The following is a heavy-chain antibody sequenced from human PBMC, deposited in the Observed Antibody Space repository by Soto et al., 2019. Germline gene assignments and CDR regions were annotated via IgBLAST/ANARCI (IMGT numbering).Heavy chain of an antibody. CDR3: ARGLIAVAGNDY. J-gene: IGHJ4*02. Sequence: PWWSLRLSCSASVFTFSSYWMHWVRQGPGKGLVWVSRINSDGSSTSYADSVKGRFTISRDNAKNTLYLQMNSLRAEDTAVYYCARGLIAVAGNDYWGQGTLVTV. D-gene: IGHD6-19*01. CDR2: INSDGSST. V-gene: IGHV3-74*01. CDR1: VFTFSSYW.